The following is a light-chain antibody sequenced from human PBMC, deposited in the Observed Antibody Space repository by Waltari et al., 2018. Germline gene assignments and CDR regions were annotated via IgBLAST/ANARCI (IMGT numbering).Light chain of an antibody. J-gene: IGLJ2*01. CDR2: KDN. Sequence: SYELTQPSSVSVSPGQTATTTCSGDILAKKFARWFQQKPGQAPVVVIYKDNERPSGIPERFSGSSSGTTVTLTISGAQVEDEADYHCYSATDNNVVFGGGTKLTVL. V-gene: IGLV3-27*01. CDR1: ILAKKF. CDR3: YSATDNNVV.